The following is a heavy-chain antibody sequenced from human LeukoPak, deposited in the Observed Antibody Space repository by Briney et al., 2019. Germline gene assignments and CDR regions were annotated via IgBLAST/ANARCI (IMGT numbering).Heavy chain of an antibody. CDR3: ARDFKDLWSGYGLDY. D-gene: IGHD3-3*01. J-gene: IGHJ4*02. Sequence: QPGGSLRLSCAASGFTFSSYGMHWVRQAPGKGLEWVAVIWYDGSNKYYADSVKGRFTISRDNSKNTLYLQMNSLRAEDTAVYYCARDFKDLWSGYGLDYWGQGTLVTVSS. CDR1: GFTFSSYG. CDR2: IWYDGSNK. V-gene: IGHV3-33*01.